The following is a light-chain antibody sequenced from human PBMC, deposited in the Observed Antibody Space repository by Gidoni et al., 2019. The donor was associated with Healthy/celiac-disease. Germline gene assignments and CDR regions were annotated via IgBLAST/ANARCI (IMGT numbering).Light chain of an antibody. CDR2: DAS. CDR1: QSVSSY. CDR3: QQRSNWPPVIT. Sequence: EIVLTQSPATLSLSPGERATLSCRASQSVSSYLAWYQQKPGQAPRLLLYDASNRAPGIPARFSGSGSGTDFTLTISSLEPEDFAVYYCQQRSNWPPVITFGGGTKVEIK. J-gene: IGKJ4*01. V-gene: IGKV3-11*01.